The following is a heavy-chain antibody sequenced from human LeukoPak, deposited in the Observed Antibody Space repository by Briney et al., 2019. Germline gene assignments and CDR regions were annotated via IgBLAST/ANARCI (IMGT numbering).Heavy chain of an antibody. Sequence: SETLSLTCAVSGDSFSSHYWTWIRQSPGTGLEWIGYISHIGRTNYNPSLKSRVIISIDTSKNQFSLTLRSVTAADTAVYYCARDLVTVTKGFDIWGQGTMVSVSS. CDR2: ISHIGRT. CDR3: ARDLVTVTKGFDI. D-gene: IGHD4-17*01. V-gene: IGHV4-59*11. J-gene: IGHJ3*02. CDR1: GDSFSSHY.